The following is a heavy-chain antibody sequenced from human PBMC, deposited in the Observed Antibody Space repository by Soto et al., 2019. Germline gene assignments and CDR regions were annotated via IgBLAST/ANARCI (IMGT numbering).Heavy chain of an antibody. CDR3: ARDIILPSPLWDYYYYGMDV. D-gene: IGHD3-10*01. CDR2: IGGSGGST. V-gene: IGHV3-23*01. J-gene: IGHJ6*02. Sequence: PGGSLRLSCAASGFTFSSYAMSWVRQAPGKGLEWVSAIGGSGGSTYYADSVKGRFTISRDNAKNSLYLQMNSLRAEDTAVYYCARDIILPSPLWDYYYYGMDVWGQGTTVTVSS. CDR1: GFTFSSYA.